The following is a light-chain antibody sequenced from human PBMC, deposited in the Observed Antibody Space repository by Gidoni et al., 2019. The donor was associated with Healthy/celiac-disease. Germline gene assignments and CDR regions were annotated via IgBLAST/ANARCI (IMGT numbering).Light chain of an antibody. J-gene: IGLJ2*01. Sequence: QSVLTQPPSASGTPGQRFTISCSGSSSNLGSNTVNWYQQRPGTAPKLLIYSNNQRPSGVPDRFSGSKSGTSASLAISGLQSEDEADYYCAAWDDSLNGVVFGGGTKLTVL. CDR2: SNN. CDR1: SSNLGSNT. CDR3: AAWDDSLNGVV. V-gene: IGLV1-44*01.